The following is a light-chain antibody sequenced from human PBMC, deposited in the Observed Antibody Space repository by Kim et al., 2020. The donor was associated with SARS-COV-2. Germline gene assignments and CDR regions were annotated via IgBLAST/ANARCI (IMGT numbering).Light chain of an antibody. Sequence: SPGQPASITCSGDKLGDKYACWYQQKPGQSPVLVIYQDSKRPSGIPERFSGSNSGNTATLTISGTQARDEADYYCQAWDSSTVVFGGGTQLTVL. V-gene: IGLV3-1*01. CDR2: QDS. CDR1: KLGDKY. CDR3: QAWDSSTVV. J-gene: IGLJ2*01.